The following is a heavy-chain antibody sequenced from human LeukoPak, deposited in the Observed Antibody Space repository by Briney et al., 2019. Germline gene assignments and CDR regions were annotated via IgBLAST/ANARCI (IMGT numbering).Heavy chain of an antibody. D-gene: IGHD6-13*01. Sequence: GGSLRLSCAASGFTFDDYAMHWVRQAPGKGLEWVSCISWNSGSIGYADSVKGRFTISRDNAKNSLYLQMNSPRAEDTALYYCAKDRSSYSSSCLDYWGQGTLVTVSS. J-gene: IGHJ4*02. CDR1: GFTFDDYA. V-gene: IGHV3-9*01. CDR2: ISWNSGSI. CDR3: AKDRSSYSSSCLDY.